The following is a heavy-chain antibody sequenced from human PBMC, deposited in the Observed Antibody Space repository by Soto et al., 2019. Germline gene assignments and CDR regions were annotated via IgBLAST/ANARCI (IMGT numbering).Heavy chain of an antibody. Sequence: SETLSLTCTVPGGSLSSFYWSWIRQSPGKGLEWIGCLYYGTSTYYNPSLKSRVTISVDASKNQVSLNLTSVTAADTAVYYCTRAMYSIDFWGQGTLVTVSS. CDR2: LYYGTST. J-gene: IGHJ4*02. CDR3: TRAMYSIDF. V-gene: IGHV4-59*01. CDR1: GGSLSSFY. D-gene: IGHD2-21*01.